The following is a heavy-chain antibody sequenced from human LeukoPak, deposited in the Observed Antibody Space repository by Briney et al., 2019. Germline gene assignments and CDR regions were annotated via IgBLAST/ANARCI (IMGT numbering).Heavy chain of an antibody. CDR1: GGTFSSYA. J-gene: IGHJ4*02. CDR3: ARELFSSSWYVRDFDY. CDR2: IIPIFGTA. D-gene: IGHD6-13*01. Sequence: ASVKVSCKASGGTFSSYAISWVRQAPGQGLEWMGRIIPIFGTANYAQKFQGRVTITTDESTSTAYMELSSLRSEDTAVYYCARELFSSSWYVRDFDYWGRGTLVTVSS. V-gene: IGHV1-69*05.